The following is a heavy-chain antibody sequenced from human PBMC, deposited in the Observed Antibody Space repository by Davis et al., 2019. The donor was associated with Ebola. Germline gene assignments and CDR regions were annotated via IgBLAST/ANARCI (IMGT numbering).Heavy chain of an antibody. Sequence: SGPTLVKPTQTLTLTCSLSGFSLSTTGVGMGWIRQPPGKALEWLAVIYWDDDKRYSPSLKSRLTITKDPSKNQVVLTLTDMDPVDTATYYCAHFSAGFFFDNWGQGALVTVSS. CDR3: AHFSAGFFFDN. D-gene: IGHD2-15*01. J-gene: IGHJ4*02. CDR2: IYWDDDK. V-gene: IGHV2-5*02. CDR1: GFSLSTTGVG.